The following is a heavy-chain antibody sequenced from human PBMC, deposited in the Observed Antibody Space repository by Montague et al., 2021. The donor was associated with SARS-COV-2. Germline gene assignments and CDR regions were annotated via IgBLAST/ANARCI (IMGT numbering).Heavy chain of an antibody. V-gene: IGHV4-39*01. CDR2: IYYSGST. D-gene: IGHD2-2*01. CDR1: GGSISSSSYY. Sequence: SETLSLTCTVFGGSISSSSYYWGWIRQPPGKGLEWIGSIYYSGSTYYNPSLKSRVTISVDTSKNQFSLKLSSVTAADTAVYYCAGLKAPYCSSTSCYSASWFDPWGQGTLVTVSS. J-gene: IGHJ5*02. CDR3: AGLKAPYCSSTSCYSASWFDP.